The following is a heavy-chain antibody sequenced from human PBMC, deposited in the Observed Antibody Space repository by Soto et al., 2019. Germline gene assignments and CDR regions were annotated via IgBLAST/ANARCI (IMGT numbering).Heavy chain of an antibody. CDR1: GFTFSSYA. CDR2: ISYDGSNK. CDR3: ARGSTNWNDFDY. Sequence: QVQLVESGGGVVQPGRSLRLSCAASGFTFSSYAMHWVRQAPGKGLEWVAVISYDGSNKYYADSVKGRFTISRDNSKNTLYLQMNSLRAEDTAVYYGARGSTNWNDFDYWGQGTLVTVSS. V-gene: IGHV3-30-3*01. J-gene: IGHJ4*02. D-gene: IGHD1-1*01.